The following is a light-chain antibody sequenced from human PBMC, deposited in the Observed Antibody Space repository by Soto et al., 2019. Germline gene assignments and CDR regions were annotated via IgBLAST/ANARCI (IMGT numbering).Light chain of an antibody. CDR3: ATWDDSLSGWV. Sequence: QPVLTQPPSVSGAPGQRVTISCTGSSSNIGAGYDVHWYQQLPGTAPKLLIFRDNQRPSGVPDRFSGSKSGTSASLAISGLRSEDEADYFCATWDDSLSGWVFGGGTQLTVL. J-gene: IGLJ3*02. CDR1: SSNIGAGYD. V-gene: IGLV1-47*01. CDR2: RDN.